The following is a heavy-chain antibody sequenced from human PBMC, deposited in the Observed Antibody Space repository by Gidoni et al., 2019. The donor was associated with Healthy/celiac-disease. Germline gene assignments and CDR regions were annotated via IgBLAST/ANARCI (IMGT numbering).Heavy chain of an antibody. J-gene: IGHJ4*02. CDR3: AKGPLYGYYFDY. Sequence: QVQLVESGGGVVQPGRSLRLSCAASGFTFSSYGMHWVRQAPGKGLEWVAVISYDGSNKYYADSVKGRFTISRDNSKNTLYLQMNSLRAEDTAVYYCAKGPLYGYYFDYWGQGTLVTVSS. CDR1: GFTFSSYG. D-gene: IGHD4-17*01. CDR2: ISYDGSNK. V-gene: IGHV3-30*18.